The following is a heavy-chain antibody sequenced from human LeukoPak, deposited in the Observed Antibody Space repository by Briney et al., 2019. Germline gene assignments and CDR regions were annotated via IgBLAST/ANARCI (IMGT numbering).Heavy chain of an antibody. V-gene: IGHV3-21*04. D-gene: IGHD3-9*01. J-gene: IGHJ3*02. Sequence: PGGSLRLSCAASGFTFSSYSMNWVRQAPGKGLEWVSSISSSSSYIYYADSVKGRFTISRDNSKNTLYLQMNSLRAEDTAVYYCAKDGLRYFDWLLPRDAFDIWGQGTMVTVSS. CDR1: GFTFSSYS. CDR3: AKDGLRYFDWLLPRDAFDI. CDR2: ISSSSSYI.